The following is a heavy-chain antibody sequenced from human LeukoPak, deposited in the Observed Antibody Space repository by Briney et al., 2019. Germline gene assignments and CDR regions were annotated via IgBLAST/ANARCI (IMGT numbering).Heavy chain of an antibody. CDR2: ISSSSSYI. D-gene: IGHD3-9*01. V-gene: IGHV3-21*01. CDR1: GFTFSSYN. Sequence: GRSLRLSCAASGFTFSSYNMNWVRQAPGKGLEWVSSISSSSSYIYYADSVKGRFTISRDNAKNSLYLQMNSLRAEDTAVYYCAAGRAGHFDWLYREYYFDYWGQGTRVTVSS. J-gene: IGHJ4*02. CDR3: AAGRAGHFDWLYREYYFDY.